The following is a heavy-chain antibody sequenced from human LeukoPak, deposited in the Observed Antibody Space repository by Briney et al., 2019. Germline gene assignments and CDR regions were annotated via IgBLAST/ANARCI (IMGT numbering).Heavy chain of an antibody. Sequence: GASVKVSCKASGYTFTSYAMNWVRQAPGQGLEWMGWMNPNSGNTGYAQKFQGRVTMTRNTSISTAYMELSSLRSEDTAVYYCVYYGSSTFDYWGQGTLVTVSS. V-gene: IGHV1-8*02. CDR1: GYTFTSYA. J-gene: IGHJ4*02. CDR2: MNPNSGNT. CDR3: VYYGSSTFDY. D-gene: IGHD3-10*01.